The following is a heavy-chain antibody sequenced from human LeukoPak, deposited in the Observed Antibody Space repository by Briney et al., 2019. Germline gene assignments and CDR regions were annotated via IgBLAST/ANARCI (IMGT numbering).Heavy chain of an antibody. Sequence: SETLSLTCAVYGGSFSGYYWSWIRQPPGKGLEWIGEINHSGSTNHNPSLKSRVTISVDTSKNQFSLKLSSVTAADTAVYYCARATGKYYYYYMDVWGKGTTATVSS. D-gene: IGHD4-11*01. CDR1: GGSFSGYY. J-gene: IGHJ6*03. V-gene: IGHV4-34*01. CDR3: ARATGKYYYYYMDV. CDR2: INHSGST.